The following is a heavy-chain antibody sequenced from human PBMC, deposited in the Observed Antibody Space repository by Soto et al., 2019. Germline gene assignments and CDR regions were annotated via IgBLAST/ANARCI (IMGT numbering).Heavy chain of an antibody. J-gene: IGHJ4*02. Sequence: QVQLVQSGAEVKKPGASVKVSCKASGYSFTSYGISWVRQAPGQGLEWMGWISAYNGNTKYAQKLQGRVTMPTDTSTSTADTELRSLRSDDAAVYYCARDRAVALIDYWGQGTLVTVSS. D-gene: IGHD6-19*01. CDR3: ARDRAVALIDY. V-gene: IGHV1-18*01. CDR2: ISAYNGNT. CDR1: GYSFTSYG.